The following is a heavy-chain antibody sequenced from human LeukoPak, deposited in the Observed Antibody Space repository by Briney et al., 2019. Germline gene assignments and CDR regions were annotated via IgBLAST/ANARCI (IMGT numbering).Heavy chain of an antibody. D-gene: IGHD4-17*01. Sequence: GGSLRLSCTASGYTFSAYAMMWVRQAPGKGPEWVSAIRGGGTSEFYADSVKGRFRISRDNSKDTLFLQMNSLRAEDTAVYYCARDPNGDYIGAFDMWGPGTMVTASS. CDR3: ARDPNGDYIGAFDM. CDR2: IRGGGTSE. CDR1: GYTFSAYA. J-gene: IGHJ3*02. V-gene: IGHV3-23*01.